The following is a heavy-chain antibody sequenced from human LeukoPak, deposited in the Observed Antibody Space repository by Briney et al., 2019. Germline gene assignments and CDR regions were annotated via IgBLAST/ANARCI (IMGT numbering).Heavy chain of an antibody. Sequence: GESLKISCKGSGYSFTSYWIGWVRQMPGKGLEWMGIIYPGDSDTRYSPSFQGQVTISADKSISTAYLQWSSLKASDTAMYYCARLGVTVAGTFRSYFDYWGQGTLVTVSS. V-gene: IGHV5-51*01. J-gene: IGHJ4*02. CDR1: GYSFTSYW. D-gene: IGHD6-19*01. CDR3: ARLGVTVAGTFRSYFDY. CDR2: IYPGDSDT.